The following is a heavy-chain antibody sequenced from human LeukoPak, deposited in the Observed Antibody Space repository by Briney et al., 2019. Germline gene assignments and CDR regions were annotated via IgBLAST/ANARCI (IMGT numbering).Heavy chain of an antibody. J-gene: IGHJ4*02. D-gene: IGHD4-17*01. CDR1: GGSISSGDYY. CDR3: ARERQYGEQIFNY. V-gene: IGHV4-31*03. Sequence: PSDTLSLTCTVSGGSISSGDYYWSWIRQHSGKGLEWIGYIYYSGGTYYNPSLKSRVTISIDTSKNQFSLKLSSVTAADTAVYYCARERQYGEQIFNYWGQGTLVTVSS. CDR2: IYYSGGT.